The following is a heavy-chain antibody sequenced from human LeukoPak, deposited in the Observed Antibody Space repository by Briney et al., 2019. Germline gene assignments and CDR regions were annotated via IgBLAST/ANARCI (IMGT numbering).Heavy chain of an antibody. CDR3: TRTGLGYRLGNGLDA. CDR1: GFTIIGYA. CDR2: ISHDATE. D-gene: IGHD5-18*01. J-gene: IGHJ5*02. Sequence: GGSLRLSCAASGFTIIGYAMYWVRQAPGKGLEFVASISHDATERYRESVKGRFTISRDTSKNTVYLQINTLRAEDSALYYCTRTGLGYRLGNGLDAWGQGTQVTVSS. V-gene: IGHV3-30*04.